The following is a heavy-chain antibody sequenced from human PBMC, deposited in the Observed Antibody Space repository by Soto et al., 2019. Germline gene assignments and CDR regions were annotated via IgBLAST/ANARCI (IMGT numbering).Heavy chain of an antibody. V-gene: IGHV3-30-3*01. CDR3: ARGPSFGAAAGTPYYGMDV. J-gene: IGHJ6*02. CDR1: GFTFSSYA. CDR2: ISYDGSNK. D-gene: IGHD6-13*01. Sequence: GGSLRLSCAASGFTFSSYAMHWVRQAPGKGLEWVAVISYDGSNKYYADSVKGRFTISRDNSKNTLYLQMNSLRAEDTAVYYCARGPSFGAAAGTPYYGMDVWGQGTTVTVSS.